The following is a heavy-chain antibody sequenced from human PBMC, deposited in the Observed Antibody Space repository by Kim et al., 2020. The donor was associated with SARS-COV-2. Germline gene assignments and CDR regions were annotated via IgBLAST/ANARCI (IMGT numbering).Heavy chain of an antibody. Sequence: GGSLRLSCAASGFTFSSYAMSWVRQAPGKGLEWVSAISGSGGSTYYADSVKGRFTISRDNSKNTLYLQMNSLRAEDTAVYYCAKDLNAYYFDSSCYYPGGFDYWGQGTLVTVSS. CDR2: ISGSGGST. V-gene: IGHV3-23*01. J-gene: IGHJ4*02. CDR3: AKDLNAYYFDSSCYYPGGFDY. D-gene: IGHD3-22*01. CDR1: GFTFSSYA.